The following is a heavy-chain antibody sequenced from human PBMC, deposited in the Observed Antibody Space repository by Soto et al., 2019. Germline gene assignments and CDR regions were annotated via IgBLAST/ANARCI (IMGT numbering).Heavy chain of an antibody. V-gene: IGHV1-18*01. CDR1: GYAFTTYG. CDR3: ARGRYGDY. D-gene: IGHD1-1*01. CDR2: ISAHNGNT. Sequence: QVHLVQSGAEVKKPGASVKVSCKGSGYAFTTYGITWVRQAPGQGLEWMGWISAHNGNTNYAQKLQGRVTVTRDTSTSTAYMELRSLRSDDTAVYYCARGRYGDYWGHGVLVTVSS. J-gene: IGHJ4*01.